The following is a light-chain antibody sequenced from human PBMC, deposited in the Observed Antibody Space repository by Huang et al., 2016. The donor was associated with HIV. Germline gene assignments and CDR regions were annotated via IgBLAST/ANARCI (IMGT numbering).Light chain of an antibody. J-gene: IGKJ4*01. CDR2: DAS. V-gene: IGKV3-11*01. Sequence: EIVLTQSPATLSKSPGERATLSCRAMQSVSNYLAWFQQKPGQAPRLLIYDASNRATGIPARFSGSGSGTAFTLTISSLEPEDFAVYYCQQHRIWPLTFGGGTTVDIK. CDR1: QSVSNY. CDR3: QQHRIWPLT.